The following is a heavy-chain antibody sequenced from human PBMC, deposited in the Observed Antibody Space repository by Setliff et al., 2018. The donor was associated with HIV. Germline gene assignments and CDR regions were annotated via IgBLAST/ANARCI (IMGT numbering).Heavy chain of an antibody. CDR3: ARDRGRYQLPYYYYYMDV. V-gene: IGHV3-48*03. Sequence: GSLRLSCGASGFTFGSYEMNWVRQAPGKGLEWIAYISSSASTIYYADSVKGRFTISRDNAKTSLFLQMNSLRVDDTAVYYCARDRGRYQLPYYYYYMDVWGRGTTVTVSS. D-gene: IGHD2-2*01. CDR1: GFTFGSYE. CDR2: ISSSASTI. J-gene: IGHJ6*03.